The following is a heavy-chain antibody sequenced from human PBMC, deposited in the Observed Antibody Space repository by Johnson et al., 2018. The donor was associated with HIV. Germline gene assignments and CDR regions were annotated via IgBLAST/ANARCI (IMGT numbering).Heavy chain of an antibody. Sequence: QVQLVESGGGVVQPGRSLRLSCAASGFTFSSYAMHCVRQAPGKGLEWVAVISYDGSYKYYADSVKGRLTISRDNSKNTLYLQMNSLRAEDTAVYYCAREGGVGDDYGGKSAFDIWGQGTMVTVSS. CDR2: ISYDGSYK. CDR3: AREGGVGDDYGGKSAFDI. CDR1: GFTFSSYA. V-gene: IGHV3-30*03. D-gene: IGHD4-23*01. J-gene: IGHJ3*02.